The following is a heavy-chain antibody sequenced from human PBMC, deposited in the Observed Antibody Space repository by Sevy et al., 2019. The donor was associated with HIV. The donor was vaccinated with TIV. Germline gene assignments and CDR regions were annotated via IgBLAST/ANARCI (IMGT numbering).Heavy chain of an antibody. D-gene: IGHD6-19*01. CDR1: GFTFSSYD. CDR3: AGGEPGIAVAGHYYYGMDV. Sequence: GGSLRLSCAASGFTFSSYDMHWVRQATGKGLEWVSAIGTAGDTYYPGSVKGRFTISRENAKNPLYLQMNSLRAGDTAVYYCAGGEPGIAVAGHYYYGMDVWGQGTTVTVSS. CDR2: IGTAGDT. V-gene: IGHV3-13*01. J-gene: IGHJ6*02.